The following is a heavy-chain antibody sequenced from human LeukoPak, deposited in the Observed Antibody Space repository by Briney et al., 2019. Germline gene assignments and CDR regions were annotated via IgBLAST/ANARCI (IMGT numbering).Heavy chain of an antibody. Sequence: GGSLRLSCAASGFTFSSYSMNWVRQAPGKGLERVSSISSSSSYIYYADSVKGRFTISRDNAKNSLYLQMNSLRAEDTAVYYCASGYCSSTSCYDFDYWGQGTLVTVSS. V-gene: IGHV3-21*01. J-gene: IGHJ4*02. CDR3: ASGYCSSTSCYDFDY. CDR1: GFTFSSYS. D-gene: IGHD2-2*03. CDR2: ISSSSSYI.